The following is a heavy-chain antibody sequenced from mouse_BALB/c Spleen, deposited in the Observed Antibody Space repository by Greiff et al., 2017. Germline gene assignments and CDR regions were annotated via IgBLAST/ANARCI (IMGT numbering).Heavy chain of an antibody. D-gene: IGHD2-4*01. CDR2: ISYSGST. V-gene: IGHV3-2*02. Sequence: VQLKESGPGLVKPSQSLSLTCTVTGYSITSDYAWNWIRQFPGNKLEWMGYISYSGSTSYNPSLKSRISITRDTSKNQFFLQLNSVTTEDTATYYCARRITKERAWFAYWGQGTLVTVSA. CDR1: GYSITSDYA. J-gene: IGHJ3*01. CDR3: ARRITKERAWFAY.